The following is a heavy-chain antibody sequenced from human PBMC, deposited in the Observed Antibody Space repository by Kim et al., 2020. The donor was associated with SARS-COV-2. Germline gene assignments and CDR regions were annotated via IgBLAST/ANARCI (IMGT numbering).Heavy chain of an antibody. V-gene: IGHV4-59*13. CDR2: IYYSGST. Sequence: SETLSLTCTVSGGSISSYYWSWIRQPPGKGLEWIGYIYYSGSTNYNPSLKSRFTISVDTSKNQFSLKLSSVTAADAAVYYCVGFNNWFYPWGQGTPVTAS. CDR3: VGFNNWFYP. J-gene: IGHJ5*02. CDR1: GGSISSYY.